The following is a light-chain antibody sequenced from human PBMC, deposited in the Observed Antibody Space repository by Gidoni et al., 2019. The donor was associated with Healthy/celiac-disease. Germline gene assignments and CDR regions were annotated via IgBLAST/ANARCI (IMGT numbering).Light chain of an antibody. Sequence: QSALTQPASVSGSTGQSITISCTGTSSDVGGYNYVSWYQQHPGKAPKLMIYDVSNRPSGVSTRFSGSKSGTTASLTISGLQAEDEADYYCSSYTSSSTLVVFGGGTKLTVL. V-gene: IGLV2-14*03. CDR2: DVS. J-gene: IGLJ2*01. CDR3: SSYTSSSTLVV. CDR1: SSDVGGYNY.